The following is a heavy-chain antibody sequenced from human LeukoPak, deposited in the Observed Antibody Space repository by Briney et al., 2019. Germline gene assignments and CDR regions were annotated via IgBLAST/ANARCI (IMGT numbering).Heavy chain of an antibody. D-gene: IGHD6-19*01. V-gene: IGHV4-4*02. CDR3: ARDSTTVADGMDV. J-gene: IGHJ6*02. CDR1: GGSISSSNW. CDR2: IYHSGST. Sequence: SETLSLTCAVSGGSISSSNWWSWVRQPPGKGLEWIGEIYHSGSTNYNPSLKSRVTISVDKSKNQFSLKLSSVTAADTAVYYCARDSTTVADGMDVWGQGTTVTVSS.